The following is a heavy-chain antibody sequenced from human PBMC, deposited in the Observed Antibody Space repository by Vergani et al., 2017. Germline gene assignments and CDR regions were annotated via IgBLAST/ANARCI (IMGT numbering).Heavy chain of an antibody. J-gene: IGHJ6*02. CDR2: ISSNGGST. Sequence: EVQLVESGGGLVQPGGSLRLSCSVSGFTFSSYAMHWVRQAPGKGLEYVSAISSNGGSTYYADSVKGRFTISRDNSKNTLYLQMSSLRAEDTAVYYCVKRGDWSYYYYGMDVWGQGTTVTVSS. CDR3: VKRGDWSYYYYGMDV. CDR1: GFTFSSYA. V-gene: IGHV3-64D*06. D-gene: IGHD3/OR15-3a*01.